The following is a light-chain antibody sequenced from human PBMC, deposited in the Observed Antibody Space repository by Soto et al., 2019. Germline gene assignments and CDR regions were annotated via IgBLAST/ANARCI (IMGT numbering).Light chain of an antibody. Sequence: QSVLTQPPSASGTPGQRVTSSCSGSSSNIGSNTVNWYQQLPGTAPKLLIYNSNQRPSGVPDRFSGSQSGTSASLAISGLQSEDEADYYCAAWDDSLNGVLFGGGTKLTVL. V-gene: IGLV1-44*01. CDR2: NSN. CDR3: AAWDDSLNGVL. J-gene: IGLJ2*01. CDR1: SSNIGSNT.